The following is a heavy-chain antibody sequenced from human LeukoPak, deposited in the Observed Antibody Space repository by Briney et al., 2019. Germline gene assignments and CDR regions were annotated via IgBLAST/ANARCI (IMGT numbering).Heavy chain of an antibody. J-gene: IGHJ5*02. D-gene: IGHD3-10*01. CDR3: ARLAWFGDPYNWFDP. CDR2: INHSGST. Sequence: SETLSLTCAVYGGSFSGYYWSWIRQPPGKGLEWIGEINHSGSTNYNPSLKSRVTISVDTSKNQFSLKLSSVTAADTAVYYCARLAWFGDPYNWFDPWGQGTLVTVSS. CDR1: GGSFSGYY. V-gene: IGHV4-34*01.